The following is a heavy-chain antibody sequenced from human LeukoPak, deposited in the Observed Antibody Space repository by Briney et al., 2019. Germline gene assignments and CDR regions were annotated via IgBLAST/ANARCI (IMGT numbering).Heavy chain of an antibody. Sequence: GESLKISCKGSAYTFTNYFIAWVRQMPGKGLEWMGLIFPGDSDTRYSPSFQGQVTISADKSINTAYLQWSSLKASDSAMYFCARAPLILIGYGDYGGYFDSWGQGTLVTVSS. V-gene: IGHV5-51*01. CDR1: AYTFTNYF. J-gene: IGHJ4*02. CDR3: ARAPLILIGYGDYGGYFDS. CDR2: IFPGDSDT. D-gene: IGHD4-17*01.